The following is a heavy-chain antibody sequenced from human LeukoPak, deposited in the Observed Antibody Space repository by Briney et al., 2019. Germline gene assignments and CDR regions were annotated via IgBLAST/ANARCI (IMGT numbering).Heavy chain of an antibody. J-gene: IGHJ4*02. D-gene: IGHD6-19*01. Sequence: GGSLRLSCVASGFTFGTYSMHWVRQAPGKGLEWVAVMSFDGSNKYYADSVKGRFTISRDNSKNTLYLQMNSLRAEDTAVYYCARVYSSGWSLPFDYWDQGTLVSVSS. V-gene: IGHV3-30-3*01. CDR1: GFTFGTYS. CDR3: ARVYSSGWSLPFDY. CDR2: MSFDGSNK.